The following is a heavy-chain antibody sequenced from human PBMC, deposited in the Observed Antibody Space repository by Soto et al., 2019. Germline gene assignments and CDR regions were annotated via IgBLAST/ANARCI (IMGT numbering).Heavy chain of an antibody. CDR1: GGSISSNDYY. J-gene: IGHJ4*02. CDR3: ARDRGSYYPFDY. D-gene: IGHD1-26*01. V-gene: IGHV4-61*08. Sequence: PSETLSLTCSVSGGSISSNDYYWSWIRQPPGKGLEWIGYIHYSGNTYYNPSLKSRVTISVDTSKNQFSLKLSSVTAADTAVYYCARDRGSYYPFDYWGQGTLVTVSS. CDR2: IHYSGNT.